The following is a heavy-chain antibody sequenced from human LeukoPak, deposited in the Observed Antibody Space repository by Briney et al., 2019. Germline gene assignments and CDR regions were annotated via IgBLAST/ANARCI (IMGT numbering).Heavy chain of an antibody. CDR2: ISGSGGST. CDR3: AKEAYYYDSSGYYRMVGLDY. D-gene: IGHD3-22*01. V-gene: IGHV3-23*01. Sequence: PGGSLRLSCAASGFTFSSYAMSWVRQAPGKGLEWVSAISGSGGSTYYADSVKGRFTISSDNSKNTLYLQMNSLRAEDTAVYYCAKEAYYYDSSGYYRMVGLDYWGQGTLVTVSS. CDR1: GFTFSSYA. J-gene: IGHJ4*02.